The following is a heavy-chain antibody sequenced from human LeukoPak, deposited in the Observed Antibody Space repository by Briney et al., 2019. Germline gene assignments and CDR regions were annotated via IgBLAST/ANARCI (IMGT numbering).Heavy chain of an antibody. CDR1: GGSFSGYY. Sequence: SETLSLTCAVYGGSFSGYYWSWIRPPPGKGLEWSGEINHSGSTNYNPSLKSRVTISVDTSKNQFSLKLSSVTAADTAVYYCARIRRTGYYGSNNWFDPWGQGTLVTVSS. J-gene: IGHJ5*02. D-gene: IGHD3/OR15-3a*01. CDR2: INHSGST. CDR3: ARIRRTGYYGSNNWFDP. V-gene: IGHV4-34*01.